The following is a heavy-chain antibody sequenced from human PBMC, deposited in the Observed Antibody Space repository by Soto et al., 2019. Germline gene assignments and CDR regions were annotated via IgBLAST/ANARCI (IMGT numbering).Heavy chain of an antibody. D-gene: IGHD5-18*01. CDR2: FDPEDGET. CDR3: ATGIQLWLPYYYYYGMDV. Sequence: GESLKISCKVSGYTLTELSMHWVRQAPGKGLEWMGGFDPEDGETIYAQKFQGRVTMTEDTSTDTAYMELSSLRSEDTAVYYCATGIQLWLPYYYYYGMDVWGQGTTVTVSS. CDR1: GYTLTELS. V-gene: IGHV1-24*01. J-gene: IGHJ6*02.